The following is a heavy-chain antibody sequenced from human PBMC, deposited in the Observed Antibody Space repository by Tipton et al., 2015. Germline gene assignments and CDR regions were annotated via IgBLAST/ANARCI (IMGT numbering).Heavy chain of an antibody. V-gene: IGHV4-38-2*01. D-gene: IGHD4-11*01. CDR3: ARGYSNYAGWFGP. CDR2: ISHSGNT. CDR1: AYSISSDYY. Sequence: TLSLTCAVSAYSISSDYYWGWIRQPPGKGLEWIGSISHSGNTYYNPPLKSRVTMSRDTSKNQFSLKLTSVTAADTAVYHCARGYSNYAGWFGPWGQGTLVTVSS. J-gene: IGHJ5*02.